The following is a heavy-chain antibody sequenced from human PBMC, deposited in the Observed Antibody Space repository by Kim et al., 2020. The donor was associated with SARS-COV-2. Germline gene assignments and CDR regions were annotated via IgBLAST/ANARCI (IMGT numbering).Heavy chain of an antibody. J-gene: IGHJ6*02. D-gene: IGHD1-26*01. CDR3: ARGRYSYYYGLDV. V-gene: IGHV7-4-1*02. Sequence: YAQGFTGRFVFSLDTSVTTAYLQISSLKAEDTAVYYCARGRYSYYYGLDVWGQGTTVTVSS.